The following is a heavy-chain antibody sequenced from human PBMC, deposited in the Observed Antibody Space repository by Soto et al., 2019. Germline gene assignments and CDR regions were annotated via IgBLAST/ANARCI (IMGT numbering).Heavy chain of an antibody. CDR3: ARDPNYGDFLFDC. Sequence: EVQLVESGGGLVKPGGSLRLSCAASGFTFSSYSMNWVRQAPGKGLEWVSSISSSSDYIYCADSVKGRFTISRDNAKNSLYLQMNSLRAEDTAVYYCARDPNYGDFLFDCWGQGTLVTVSA. J-gene: IGHJ4*02. CDR1: GFTFSSYS. V-gene: IGHV3-21*01. D-gene: IGHD4-17*01. CDR2: ISSSSDYI.